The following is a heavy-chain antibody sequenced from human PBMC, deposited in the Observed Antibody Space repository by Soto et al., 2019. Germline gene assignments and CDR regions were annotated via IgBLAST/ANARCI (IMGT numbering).Heavy chain of an antibody. Sequence: GGSLRLSCAASGFTFSSYAMSWVRQAPGKGLEWVSAISGSGGSTYYADSVKGRFTISRDNSKNTLYLQMNSLRAEDTAVYYCAREPKAPYNYYYYYYMDVWGKGTTVTVSS. D-gene: IGHD1-1*01. CDR1: GFTFSSYA. CDR2: ISGSGGST. CDR3: AREPKAPYNYYYYYYMDV. V-gene: IGHV3-23*01. J-gene: IGHJ6*03.